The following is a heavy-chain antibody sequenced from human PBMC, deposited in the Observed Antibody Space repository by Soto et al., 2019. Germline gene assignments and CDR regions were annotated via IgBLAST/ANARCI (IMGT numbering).Heavy chain of an antibody. V-gene: IGHV6-1*01. CDR3: AKGDNLGPKTGYAFDP. CDR1: GDSVSSNTAS. D-gene: IGHD5-12*01. J-gene: IGHJ5*02. Sequence: SQTLSLTCAISGDSVSSNTASWNWVRQSPSRGLEWLGRTYFRSKWYNDYAVSVKSRIIINPDTSNNQFSLQLNSVTPEDTAVYFCAKGDNLGPKTGYAFDPWGQGIMVTVSS. CDR2: TYFRSKWYN.